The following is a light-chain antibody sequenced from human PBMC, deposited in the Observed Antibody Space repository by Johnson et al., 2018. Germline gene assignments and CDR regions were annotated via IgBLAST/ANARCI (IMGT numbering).Light chain of an antibody. J-gene: IGLJ1*01. Sequence: QSVLTQPPSVSAAPGQKVTISCSGSSSNIGNNYVSWYQQLPGTAPKLLIYETNTRPSGFPDRFSGSKSGTSATLGITGLQTGDEADYYCGTWDSSLSAVNFFGTGTKVTVL. CDR2: ETN. CDR3: GTWDSSLSAVNF. CDR1: SSNIGNNY. V-gene: IGLV1-51*02.